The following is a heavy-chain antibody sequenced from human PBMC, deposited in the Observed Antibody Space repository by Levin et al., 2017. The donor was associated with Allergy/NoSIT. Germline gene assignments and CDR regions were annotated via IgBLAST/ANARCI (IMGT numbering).Heavy chain of an antibody. CDR1: GYTFTSYY. V-gene: IGHV1-46*01. J-gene: IGHJ4*02. Sequence: ASVKVSCKASGYTFTSYYMHWVRQAPGQGLEWMGIINPSGGSTSYAQKFQGRVTMTRDTSTSTVYMELSSLRSEDTAVYYCARVKRGYSYGITPTFDYWGQGTLVTVSS. D-gene: IGHD5-18*01. CDR3: ARVKRGYSYGITPTFDY. CDR2: INPSGGST.